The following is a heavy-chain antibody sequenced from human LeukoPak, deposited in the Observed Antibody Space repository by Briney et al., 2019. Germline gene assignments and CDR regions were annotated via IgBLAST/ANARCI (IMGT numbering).Heavy chain of an antibody. D-gene: IGHD2-2*01. CDR2: ISGSGGST. CDR1: GFTFSSHA. CDR3: ARDHIVVERRGLGRSNYYYYGMDV. J-gene: IGHJ6*02. Sequence: GGSLRLSCAASGFTFSSHAMSWVRQAPGKGLEWVSAISGSGGSTYYADSVKGRFTISRDNSKNTLYLQMNSLRAEDTAVYYCARDHIVVERRGLGRSNYYYYGMDVWGQGTTVTVSS. V-gene: IGHV3-23*01.